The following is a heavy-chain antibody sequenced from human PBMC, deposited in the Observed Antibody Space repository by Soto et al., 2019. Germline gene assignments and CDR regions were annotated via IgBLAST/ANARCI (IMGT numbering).Heavy chain of an antibody. CDR3: ARDIYDSSGYYLYYYYGMDV. D-gene: IGHD3-22*01. CDR2: ISYDGSNK. J-gene: IGHJ6*02. CDR1: GFTFSSYA. V-gene: IGHV3-30-3*01. Sequence: GGSLRLSCAASGFTFSSYAMHWVRQAPGKGLEWVAVISYDGSNKYYADSVKGRFTISRDNSKNTLYLQMNSLRAEDTAVYYCARDIYDSSGYYLYYYYGMDVRGQGTTVTVSS.